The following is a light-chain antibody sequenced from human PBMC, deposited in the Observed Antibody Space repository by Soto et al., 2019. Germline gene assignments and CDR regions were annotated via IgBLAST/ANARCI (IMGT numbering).Light chain of an antibody. Sequence: EIVLTQSPGALSLSPGERATLSCRASQSLSNNYLAWYQQKPGQAPRLLIYVASSRATGIPDRFSGSGSGTDLTLTISRLEPEDFALYYCQQFDTSQWTFGQGTKVEIK. J-gene: IGKJ1*01. CDR3: QQFDTSQWT. V-gene: IGKV3-20*01. CDR1: QSLSNNY. CDR2: VAS.